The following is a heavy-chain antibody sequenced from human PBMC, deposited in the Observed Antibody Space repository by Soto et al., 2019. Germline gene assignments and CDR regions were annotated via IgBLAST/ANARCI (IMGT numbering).Heavy chain of an antibody. CDR2: IYHTGIT. V-gene: IGHV4-4*02. J-gene: IGHJ6*02. CDR3: ARCSASGLYYYFGMDV. D-gene: IGHD2-15*01. Sequence: SETLSLTCAVSGDSISSSNWWTWVRQPPGKGLEWIGDIYHTGITNYNPSLKSRVTILVDKSKNQFSLKLTSVTAADTAVYYCARCSASGLYYYFGMDVWGQGTTVTVSS. CDR1: GDSISSSNW.